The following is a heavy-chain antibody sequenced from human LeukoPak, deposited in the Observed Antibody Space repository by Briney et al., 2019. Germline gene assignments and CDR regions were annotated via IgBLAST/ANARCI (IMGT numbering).Heavy chain of an antibody. CDR1: GYTFTGYY. V-gene: IGHV1-2*02. Sequence: ASVKVSCKASGYTFTGYYMHWVRQAPGQGLEWMGWINPNSGGTNYAQEFQGRVTISRDTSATTAYMELSSLTSEDMAVYYCAISNIGTSRNSFDIWGQGTMVTVSS. D-gene: IGHD2/OR15-2a*01. CDR3: AISNIGTSRNSFDI. J-gene: IGHJ3*02. CDR2: INPNSGGT.